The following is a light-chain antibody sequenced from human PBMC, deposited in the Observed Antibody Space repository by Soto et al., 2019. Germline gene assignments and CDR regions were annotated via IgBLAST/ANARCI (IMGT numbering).Light chain of an antibody. CDR1: QSFSSTY. J-gene: IGKJ5*01. V-gene: IGKV3-20*01. CDR2: GAS. Sequence: EIVLTQSPGTLSLSPGERATLSCRASQSFSSTYLAWYQQKPGQAPRLLVYGASSRATGIPDRFSGFGSGTDFTLTISRLEPEDFAGYFCQQYGSSPSTFGQGTRLEIK. CDR3: QQYGSSPST.